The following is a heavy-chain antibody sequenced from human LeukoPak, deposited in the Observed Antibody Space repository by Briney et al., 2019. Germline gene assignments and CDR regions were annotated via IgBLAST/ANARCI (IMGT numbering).Heavy chain of an antibody. CDR2: IYPSDSDT. Sequence: GGALKISCKGSGSRFTSYWGAWVRQMPGKGLEGMGVIYPSDSDTRYSPSFQGQVTISADNSITTPLLQWGSLKASDTAIYYCAAGDGYFDYWGQGTLVTVSS. J-gene: IGHJ4*02. CDR3: AAGDGYFDY. V-gene: IGHV5-51*01. CDR1: GSRFTSYW. D-gene: IGHD6-13*01.